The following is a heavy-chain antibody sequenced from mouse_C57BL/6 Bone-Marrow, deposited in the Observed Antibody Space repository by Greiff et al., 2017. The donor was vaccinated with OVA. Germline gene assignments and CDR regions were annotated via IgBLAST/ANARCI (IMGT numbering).Heavy chain of an antibody. V-gene: IGHV1-19*01. CDR2: INPYNGGT. Sequence: EVQLQQSGPVLVKPGASVKMSCKASGYTFTDYYMNWVKQSHGKSLEWIGVINPYNGGTSYNQKFKGKATLTVDKSSSTAYMELNSLTSEDSAVYYCARDGYYGSSSDWYFDVWGTGTTVTVSS. J-gene: IGHJ1*03. CDR3: ARDGYYGSSSDWYFDV. D-gene: IGHD1-1*01. CDR1: GYTFTDYY.